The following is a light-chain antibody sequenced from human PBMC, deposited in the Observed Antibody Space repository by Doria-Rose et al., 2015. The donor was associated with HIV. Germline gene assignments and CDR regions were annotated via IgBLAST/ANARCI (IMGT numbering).Light chain of an antibody. CDR3: QQYNSCPIT. Sequence: QVTQSPSSVSASVVARVTITCRASEAISSWLVWYQQKPGKAPKVLIYAASTLQSGVPSRFSGSGFGTDFTLTISNLQPEDFATYYCQQYNSCPITFGQGTRLEMK. V-gene: IGKV1-12*01. J-gene: IGKJ5*01. CDR2: AAS. CDR1: EAISSW.